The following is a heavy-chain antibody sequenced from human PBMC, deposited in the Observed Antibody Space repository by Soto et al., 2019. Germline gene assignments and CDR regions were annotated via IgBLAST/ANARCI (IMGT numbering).Heavy chain of an antibody. Sequence: QVQLQESGPGLVKPSETLSLTCTVSGGSITSYYWSWIRQPPGQGLVWIGFIHYSGRTKYNPSLKSRVTISADASQNHLSLKLNSVTAADTAVYYCARESAGSHKNNWFDPWGQGTLVTVSS. CDR1: GGSITSYY. D-gene: IGHD3-10*01. J-gene: IGHJ5*02. CDR2: IHYSGRT. V-gene: IGHV4-59*01. CDR3: ARESAGSHKNNWFDP.